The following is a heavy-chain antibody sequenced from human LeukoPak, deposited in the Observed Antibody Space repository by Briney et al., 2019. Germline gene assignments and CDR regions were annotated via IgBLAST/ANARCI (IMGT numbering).Heavy chain of an antibody. D-gene: IGHD1-26*01. CDR1: GFTFTSSA. CDR3: AKDKVGATTLYFDY. Sequence: GASVKVSCKASGFTFTSSAMQWVRQARRQRLEWIGWIVVGSGNTNYAQKFQERVTITRDMSTSTAYMELSSLRSENTAVYYCAKDKVGATTLYFDYWGQGTLVAVSS. J-gene: IGHJ4*02. CDR2: IVVGSGNT. V-gene: IGHV1-58*02.